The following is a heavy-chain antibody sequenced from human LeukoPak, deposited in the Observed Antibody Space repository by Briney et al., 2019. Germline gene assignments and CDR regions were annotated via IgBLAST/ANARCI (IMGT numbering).Heavy chain of an antibody. V-gene: IGHV4-4*07. J-gene: IGHJ4*02. D-gene: IGHD2-15*01. CDR2: IYTSGST. Sequence: SETLSLTCTVSGGSISSYYWSWIRQPAGKGLEWIGRIYTSGSTNYNPSLKSRVTMSVDTSKNQFSLKLSSVTAADTAVYYCARENCSGGSCYIHYWGQGTLVTVSS. CDR1: GGSISSYY. CDR3: ARENCSGGSCYIHY.